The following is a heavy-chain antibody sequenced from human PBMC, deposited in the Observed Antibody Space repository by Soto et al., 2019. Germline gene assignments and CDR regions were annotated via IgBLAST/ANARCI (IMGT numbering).Heavy chain of an antibody. D-gene: IGHD2-15*01. V-gene: IGHV3-30-3*01. CDR3: ARGYWSCGSCLSPRYFDY. CDR1: GFTFSSYA. J-gene: IGHJ4*02. Sequence: QVQLVESGGGVVQPGRSLRLSCAASGFTFSSYAMHWVRQAPGKGLEWVAVISYDGSNKYYADSVKGRFTISRDNSKNTLYLQMNSLRAGDTAVYYCARGYWSCGSCLSPRYFDYWGQGTLVTVSS. CDR2: ISYDGSNK.